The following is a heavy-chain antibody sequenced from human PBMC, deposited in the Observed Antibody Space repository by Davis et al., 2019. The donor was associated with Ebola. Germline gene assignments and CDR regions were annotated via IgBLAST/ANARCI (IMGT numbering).Heavy chain of an antibody. CDR2: INHSGST. V-gene: IGHV4-34*09. CDR1: GGSISSYY. J-gene: IGHJ6*02. CDR3: ARVPYYGMDV. Sequence: MPSETLSLTCTVSGGSISSYYWSWIRQPLGKGLEWIGEINHSGSTNYNPSLKSRVTISVDTSKNQFSLKLSSVTAADTAVYYCARVPYYGMDVWGQGTTVTVSS.